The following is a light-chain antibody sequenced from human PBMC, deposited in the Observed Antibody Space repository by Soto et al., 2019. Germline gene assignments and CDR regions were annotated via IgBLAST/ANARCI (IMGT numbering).Light chain of an antibody. CDR2: DVS. V-gene: IGLV2-11*01. Sequence: ALTQPRSVSGSPGQSVTISCTGTSSDVGGYNYVSWYQQHPGKAPKLMIYDVSKRPSGVPDRFSGSKSGNTASLTISGLQAEDEADYYCCSYAGSYTYGLGTGTKV. J-gene: IGLJ1*01. CDR3: CSYAGSYTYG. CDR1: SSDVGGYNY.